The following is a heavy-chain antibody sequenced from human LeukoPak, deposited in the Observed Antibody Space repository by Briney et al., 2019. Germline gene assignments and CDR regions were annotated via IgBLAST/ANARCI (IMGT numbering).Heavy chain of an antibody. D-gene: IGHD1-26*01. J-gene: IGHJ6*02. V-gene: IGHV3-20*04. CDR3: AKDKVSYYVHYYGMDV. CDR1: GFTFDEYG. CDR2: INWNGGST. Sequence: GGSLRLSCAASGFTFDEYGMSWVRQAPGKGLEWVSGINWNGGSTGHADSVKGRFTISRDNSKNTLYLQMNSLRAEDTAVYYCAKDKVSYYVHYYGMDVWGQGTTVTVSS.